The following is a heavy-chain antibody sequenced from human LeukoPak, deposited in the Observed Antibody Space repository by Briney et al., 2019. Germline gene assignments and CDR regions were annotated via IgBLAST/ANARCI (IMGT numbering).Heavy chain of an antibody. Sequence: SETLSLTCTVSGGSISNYYWSWIRQPPGKGLEWIGYIYYSGSTNYNPSLKSRVTISVDTSKDQFSLKLNSVTAADTAVYYCARRAYGSGSFNRYYFDYWGQGTLVAVSS. CDR1: GGSISNYY. CDR2: IYYSGST. D-gene: IGHD3-10*01. CDR3: ARRAYGSGSFNRYYFDY. J-gene: IGHJ4*02. V-gene: IGHV4-59*08.